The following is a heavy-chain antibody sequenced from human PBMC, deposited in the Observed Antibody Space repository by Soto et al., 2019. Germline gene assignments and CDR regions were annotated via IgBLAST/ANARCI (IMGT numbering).Heavy chain of an antibody. CDR3: AKEKPAGPTGFDP. V-gene: IGHV3-23*01. Sequence: PGGPMILSCTAAGLNFSSYSMSWVRKTPGKGLEWVSAISGRGGSTYYADSVKGRFTISRDNSKNTLYLQMNSLRAENTAVYYCAKEKPAGPTGFDPWGQGPLVTVSS. CDR1: GLNFSSYS. CDR2: ISGRGGST. J-gene: IGHJ5*02.